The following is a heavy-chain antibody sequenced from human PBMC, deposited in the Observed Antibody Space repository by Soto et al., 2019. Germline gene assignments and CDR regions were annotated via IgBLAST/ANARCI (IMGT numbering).Heavy chain of an antibody. CDR2: ISGGGDNT. CDR1: GVTFSSYS. D-gene: IGHD6-13*01. V-gene: IGHV3-23*01. J-gene: IGHJ5*02. CDR3: AKALIATTGWSPYSKWLDP. Sequence: EVQLLESGGGLVQPGGSLGLSCAASGVTFSSYSMLWVRQAPGKGLEWVSGISGGGDNTYYAGSVKGRFTISRDNSKNTLYLQMNSLRAEDTAVYYCAKALIATTGWSPYSKWLDPWGQGTLVTVSS.